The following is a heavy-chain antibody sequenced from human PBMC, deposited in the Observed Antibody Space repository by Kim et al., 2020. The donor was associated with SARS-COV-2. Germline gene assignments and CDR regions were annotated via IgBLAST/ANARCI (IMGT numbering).Heavy chain of an antibody. Sequence: SETLSLTCTVSVGSISSYYWSWIRQPPGKGLEWIGYIYYSGSTNYNPSLKSRVTISVDTSKNQFSLKLSSVTAADTAVYYCARGDRVATIFHYYYYMDV. CDR1: VGSISSYY. V-gene: IGHV4-59*01. CDR3: ARGDRVATIFHYYYYMDV. CDR2: IYYSGST. J-gene: IGHJ6*03. D-gene: IGHD5-12*01.